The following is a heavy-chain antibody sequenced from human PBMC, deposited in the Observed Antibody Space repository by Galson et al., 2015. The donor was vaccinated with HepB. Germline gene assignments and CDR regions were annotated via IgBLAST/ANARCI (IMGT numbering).Heavy chain of an antibody. D-gene: IGHD6-13*01. V-gene: IGHV3-21*01. Sequence: SLRLPCAASGFTFSRYSMNWVRQAPGKGLEWVSSISATGSHIFFADSVRGRFIISKDNAKNSLYLQMTSLRAEDTAVYYCARGSDPLYIAAAEFDPWGQGTLVTVSS. J-gene: IGHJ5*02. CDR1: GFTFSRYS. CDR3: ARGSDPLYIAAAEFDP. CDR2: ISATGSHI.